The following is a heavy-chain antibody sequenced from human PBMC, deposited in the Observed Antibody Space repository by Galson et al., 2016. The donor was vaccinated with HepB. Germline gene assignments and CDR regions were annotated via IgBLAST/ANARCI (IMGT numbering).Heavy chain of an antibody. D-gene: IGHD1-26*01. CDR1: GFTFSNYA. CDR3: AKDGGRGSPLGYFDN. V-gene: IGHV3-23*01. J-gene: IGHJ4*02. CDR2: ISGSGDST. Sequence: SLRLSCAASGFTFSNYAMTWVRQAPGKGLKWVSGISGSGDSTYSADSVKGRFTISRDNSKNTLYLQMNSLRVEDTAVYYCAKDGGRGSPLGYFDNWGQGTLVTVSP.